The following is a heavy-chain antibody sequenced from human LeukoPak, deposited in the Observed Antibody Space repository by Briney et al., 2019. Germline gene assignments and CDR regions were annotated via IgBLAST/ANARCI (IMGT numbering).Heavy chain of an antibody. CDR2: INSDGSST. J-gene: IGHJ6*02. Sequence: PGGSLRLSCAASGFTFSSYWMHWVRQAPGKGLVWVSRINSDGSSTSYADSVKGRFTNSRDNAKNTLYLQMNSLRAEDTAVYYCARVIGYCSGGSCYRSLYYYGMDVWGQGTTVTVSS. V-gene: IGHV3-74*01. CDR1: GFTFSSYW. CDR3: ARVIGYCSGGSCYRSLYYYGMDV. D-gene: IGHD2-15*01.